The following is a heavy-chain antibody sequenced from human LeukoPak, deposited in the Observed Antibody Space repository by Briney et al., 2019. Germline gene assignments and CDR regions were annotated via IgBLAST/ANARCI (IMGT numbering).Heavy chain of an antibody. CDR3: AKDPTRGAYFDY. V-gene: IGHV3-30*02. J-gene: IGHJ4*02. D-gene: IGHD3-10*01. CDR1: GFIFSSYG. Sequence: GGSLRLSCAASGFIFSSYGMHWVRQAPGKGLEWVAFIRYDGSNKYYADFVKGRFTISRDNSKNTLYLQMNSLRAEDTAVYYCAKDPTRGAYFDYWGQGTLVTVSS. CDR2: IRYDGSNK.